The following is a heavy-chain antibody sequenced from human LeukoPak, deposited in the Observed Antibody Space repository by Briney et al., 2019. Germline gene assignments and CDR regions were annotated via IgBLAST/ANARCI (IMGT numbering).Heavy chain of an antibody. CDR2: INPNSGGT. CDR3: GKAATYYYYYMDV. D-gene: IGHD2-15*01. J-gene: IGHJ6*03. CDR1: GYTFTGYY. V-gene: IGHV1-2*02. Sequence: ASVKVSCKASGYTFTGYYMHWVRQAPGQGLEWMGWINPNSGGTNYAQKFQGRVTMTRDTSISTAYMELSRLRSDDTAVYYCGKAATYYYYYMDVWGKGTTVTISS.